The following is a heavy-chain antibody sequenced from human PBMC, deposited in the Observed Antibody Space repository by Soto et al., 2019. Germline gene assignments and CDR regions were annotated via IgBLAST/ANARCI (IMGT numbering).Heavy chain of an antibody. Sequence: QVHLLQSGAEVQMPGASVKVSCKTSGYTFNDFGITWVRQAPGLGLEWLGWIYSKAGKMNFAPKFQNRVNMTTDTSTSTAFMELTSLTFDDSAIYFCARDIAFDIDYWGQGTLVTVS. J-gene: IGHJ4*02. D-gene: IGHD2-15*01. CDR2: IYSKAGKM. V-gene: IGHV1-18*01. CDR3: ARDIAFDIDY. CDR1: GYTFNDFG.